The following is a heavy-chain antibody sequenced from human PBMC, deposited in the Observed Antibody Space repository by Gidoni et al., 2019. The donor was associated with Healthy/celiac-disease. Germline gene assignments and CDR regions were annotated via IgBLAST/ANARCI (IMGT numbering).Heavy chain of an antibody. V-gene: IGHV4-4*07. CDR2: IYTSGST. Sequence: PGLVKPSETRSLTCTVSGGSISSYYWSWIRHPAGKGLEWIGRIYTSGSTNYNPSLHRRVTMRVDRSKNEFSLKLSAVTAADTAVDYCAREAWTYYYGSGSFNWFDPWGQGTLVTVSS. CDR1: GGSISSYY. D-gene: IGHD3-10*01. J-gene: IGHJ5*02. CDR3: AREAWTYYYGSGSFNWFDP.